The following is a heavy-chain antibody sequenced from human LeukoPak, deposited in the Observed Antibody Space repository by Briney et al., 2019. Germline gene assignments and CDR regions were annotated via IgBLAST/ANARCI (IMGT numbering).Heavy chain of an antibody. V-gene: IGHV4-34*01. Sequence: SETLSLTCAVYGGSFSGYYWSWIRQPPGKGLEWIGEINHSGSTNYNPSLKSRVTISVDTSKNQFSLKLSSVTAADTAVYYCARLRYFDWLFPRNWFDPWGQGTLVTVSS. J-gene: IGHJ5*02. CDR2: INHSGST. CDR3: ARLRYFDWLFPRNWFDP. D-gene: IGHD3-9*01. CDR1: GGSFSGYY.